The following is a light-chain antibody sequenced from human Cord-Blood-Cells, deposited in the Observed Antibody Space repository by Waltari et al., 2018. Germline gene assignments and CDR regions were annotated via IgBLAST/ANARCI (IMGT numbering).Light chain of an antibody. CDR3: QQYGSSPPYT. CDR2: GAS. J-gene: IGKJ2*01. CDR1: QSVSSSY. Sequence: EIVLTQSPGTLSLSPGDRATLSCRASQSVSSSYLAWYQQKTGQAPRLLIYGASSRATGIPDRFSGSGSGTDFTLTISRLEPEDFAVYYCQQYGSSPPYTFGQGTKLEIK. V-gene: IGKV3-20*01.